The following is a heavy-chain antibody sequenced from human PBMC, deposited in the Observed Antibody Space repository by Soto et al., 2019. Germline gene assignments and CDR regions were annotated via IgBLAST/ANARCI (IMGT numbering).Heavy chain of an antibody. CDR1: GFSFSNYA. CDR2: ISNNGVST. CDR3: ARGGPYQLLSDFDY. Sequence: EVQLVESGGILVQPGGSLRLSCVASGFSFSNYAMHWVRQAPGKGLEYVSAISNNGVSTYYANSVKGRFIISRDNSKNTLYFQMGSLRAEDMAVYYCARGGPYQLLSDFDYWGQGTLVTVSS. V-gene: IGHV3-64*01. J-gene: IGHJ4*02. D-gene: IGHD2-2*01.